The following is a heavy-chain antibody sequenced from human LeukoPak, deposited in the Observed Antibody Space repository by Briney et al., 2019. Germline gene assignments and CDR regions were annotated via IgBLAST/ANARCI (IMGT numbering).Heavy chain of an antibody. D-gene: IGHD3-3*01. CDR2: ISGSGGST. CDR1: GFTFDDYA. V-gene: IGHV3-23*01. CDR3: AKEYYDFWSGYPHDY. J-gene: IGHJ4*02. Sequence: GGSLRLSCAASGFTFDDYAMHWVRQAPGKGLEWVSAISGSGGSTYYADSVKGRFTISRDNSKNTLYLQMNSLRAEDTAVYYCAKEYYDFWSGYPHDYWGQGTLVTVSS.